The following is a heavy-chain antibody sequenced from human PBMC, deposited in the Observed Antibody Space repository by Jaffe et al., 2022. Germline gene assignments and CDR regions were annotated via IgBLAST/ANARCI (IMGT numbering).Heavy chain of an antibody. CDR3: ARGFGGTGWSTEYFQH. CDR2: INHSGST. V-gene: IGHV4-34*01. D-gene: IGHD6-19*01. Sequence: QVQLQQWGAGLLKPSETLSLTCAVYGGSFSGYYWSWIRQPPGKGLEWIGEINHSGSTNYNPSLKSRVTISVDTSKNQFSLKLSSVTAADTAVYYCARGFGGTGWSTEYFQHWGQGTLVTVSS. J-gene: IGHJ1*01. CDR1: GGSFSGYY.